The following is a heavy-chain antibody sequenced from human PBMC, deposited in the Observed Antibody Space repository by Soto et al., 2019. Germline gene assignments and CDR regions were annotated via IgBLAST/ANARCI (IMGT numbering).Heavy chain of an antibody. CDR2: IIPIFGTA. Sequence: QVQLVQSGAEVKKPGSSVKVSCKASGGTFSSYAISWVRQAPGQGLEWMGGIIPIFGTANYAQKFQGRVTITADESTSTAYMELRSLRSEDTAVYYCAREDSGGADATRSFDLWGRGTLVTVSS. CDR1: GGTFSSYA. CDR3: AREDSGGADATRSFDL. V-gene: IGHV1-69*01. J-gene: IGHJ2*01. D-gene: IGHD3-10*01.